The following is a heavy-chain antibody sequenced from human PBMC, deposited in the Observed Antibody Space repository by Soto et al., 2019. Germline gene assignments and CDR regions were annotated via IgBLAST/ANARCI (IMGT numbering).Heavy chain of an antibody. J-gene: IGHJ4*02. D-gene: IGHD6-13*01. V-gene: IGHV3-53*02. CDR1: GFTVSGNY. Sequence: EVQLVETGGGLIQPGGSLRLSCAASGFTVSGNYMSWVRQAPGKGLEWVSVIYNGGGTYYADSVKGRFTISRDNSKNTLYLQMNSLRAADTAVYFCARGYRQSGYSSSWVFDYWGQGTLVNVSS. CDR2: IYNGGGT. CDR3: ARGYRQSGYSSSWVFDY.